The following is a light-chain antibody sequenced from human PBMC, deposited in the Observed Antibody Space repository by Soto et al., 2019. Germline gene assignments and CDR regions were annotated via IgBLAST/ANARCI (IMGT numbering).Light chain of an antibody. CDR3: QHHNSYLALT. J-gene: IGKJ4*01. V-gene: IGKV1-17*01. CDR2: AAS. Sequence: DLQMTQAPSSLSASVGDRVTITCRASQSIRNDLGWYQQKPGKAPKRLIYAASTLQNGVPSRFXGSGSGTEFTLTISSLQPEDFATYYCQHHNSYLALTFGGGTKVEIK. CDR1: QSIRND.